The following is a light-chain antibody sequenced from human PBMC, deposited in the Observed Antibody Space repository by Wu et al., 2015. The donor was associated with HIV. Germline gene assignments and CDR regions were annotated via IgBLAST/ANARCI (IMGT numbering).Light chain of an antibody. Sequence: AIQMTQSPSSLSASVGDTVTITCRASQGIRDYLGWYQQKPGKAPRLLIYAASTLQSDVPSRFSGSGFGTEFTLTISSLQPEDFASYYCLQDQSFPRTFGQGTKGGN. CDR2: AAS. CDR1: QGIRDY. J-gene: IGKJ1*01. V-gene: IGKV1-6*01. CDR3: LQDQSFPRT.